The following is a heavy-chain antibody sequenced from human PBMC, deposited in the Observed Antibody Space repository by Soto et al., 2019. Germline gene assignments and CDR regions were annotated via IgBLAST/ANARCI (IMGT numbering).Heavy chain of an antibody. D-gene: IGHD5-18*01. J-gene: IGHJ4*02. CDR2: IYPSGMP. CDR1: GGSISNAAYS. V-gene: IGHV4-30-2*01. Sequence: TLSLTCTVSGGSISNAAYSWSWIRQPPGKGLEWIGYIYPSGMPFYNPSLRSRVTISIDRSNDQFSLNLKSVTAADTAVYYCARERGGYGLFDSWGQGTLVTVSS. CDR3: ARERGGYGLFDS.